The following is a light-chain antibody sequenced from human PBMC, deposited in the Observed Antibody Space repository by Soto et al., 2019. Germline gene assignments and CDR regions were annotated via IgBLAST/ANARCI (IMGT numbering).Light chain of an antibody. CDR2: GAS. J-gene: IGKJ4*01. Sequence: VMTQFPATLSVSPGERVTLSCRASQSVGNSLAWYRQKPGQAPRLLVYGASTRATGIPARISGSGSGTEFTLTISSLQSEDFAVYYCQQYNNWPPLTFGGGTKVDIK. CDR1: QSVGNS. V-gene: IGKV3-15*01. CDR3: QQYNNWPPLT.